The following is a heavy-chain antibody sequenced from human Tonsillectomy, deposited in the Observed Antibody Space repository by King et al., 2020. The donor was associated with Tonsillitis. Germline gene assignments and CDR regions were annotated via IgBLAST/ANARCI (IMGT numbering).Heavy chain of an antibody. CDR1: GLTLTSYG. Sequence: QVQLVESGGGVVQPGRSLRLSCAASGLTLTSYGMYWVRQAPGKGLEGVAVISYDGSNKYYADSVKGRFTISRDNSKNTLYLQMNSLRAEDTAVYYCAKDLLPIVVVVAADYYNGMDVWGQGTTVTVSS. V-gene: IGHV3-30*18. J-gene: IGHJ6*02. D-gene: IGHD2-15*01. CDR3: AKDLLPIVVVVAADYYNGMDV. CDR2: ISYDGSNK.